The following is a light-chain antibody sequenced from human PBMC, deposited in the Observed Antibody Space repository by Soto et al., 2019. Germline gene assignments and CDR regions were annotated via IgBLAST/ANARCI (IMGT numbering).Light chain of an antibody. CDR3: QQASSFPPT. CDR2: AAS. J-gene: IGKJ5*01. V-gene: IGKV1-39*01. Sequence: DIQMTQSPSSLSASVGDRVTITCRASQSISIYLNWYQLKPGKAPKIMIYAASSLQGGVPSRFSGSGSGTEFTLTISSLQPEDFATYYCQQASSFPPTFGQGTRLEIK. CDR1: QSISIY.